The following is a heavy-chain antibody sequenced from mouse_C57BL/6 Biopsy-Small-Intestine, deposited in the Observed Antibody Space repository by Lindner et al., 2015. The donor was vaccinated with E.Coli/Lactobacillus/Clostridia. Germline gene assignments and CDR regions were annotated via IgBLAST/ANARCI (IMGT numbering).Heavy chain of an antibody. J-gene: IGHJ2*01. CDR2: INPGSGGT. CDR3: ATWGNFEK. Sequence: VQLQESGAELVRPGTSVKVSCKASGYAFSNFLIEWVKLRPGQGLEWIGVINPGSGGTDYNEKFKGKATLTADKSSSTAYMQLSSLTSEDSAVYFCATWGNFEKWGQGTTLTVSS. D-gene: IGHD4-1*01. V-gene: IGHV1-54*01. CDR1: GYAFSNFL.